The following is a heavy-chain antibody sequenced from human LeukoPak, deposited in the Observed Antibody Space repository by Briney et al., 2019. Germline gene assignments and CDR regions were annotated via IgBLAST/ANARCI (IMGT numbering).Heavy chain of an antibody. Sequence: SVKVFCKASGGIFRSYTIRGVRQAPGQGLEWMGRHTPLFGIEKYAQKSQGRVTITADKSTSTAYMELSSLRPEDTALYYCARDRASSGYYYVQEPPRYNWFDPWGQGTLVTVSS. V-gene: IGHV1-69*04. CDR2: HTPLFGIE. J-gene: IGHJ5*02. CDR1: GGIFRSYT. D-gene: IGHD3-22*01. CDR3: ARDRASSGYYYVQEPPRYNWFDP.